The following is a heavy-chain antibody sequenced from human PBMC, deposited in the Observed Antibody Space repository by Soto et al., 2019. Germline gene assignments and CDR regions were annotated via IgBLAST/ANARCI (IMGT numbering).Heavy chain of an antibody. CDR3: ARGGVVIIPVSEYYYYYGMDG. V-gene: IGHV4-31*03. Sequence: SETLSLTCTVSGGSISSGGYYWSWIRQHPGKGLEWIGYIYYSGSTYYNPSLKSRVTISVDTSKNQFSLKLSSVTAADTAVYYCARGGVVIIPVSEYYYYYGMDGWGQGTTVTGAS. CDR1: GGSISSGGYY. J-gene: IGHJ6*02. D-gene: IGHD3-3*01. CDR2: IYYSGST.